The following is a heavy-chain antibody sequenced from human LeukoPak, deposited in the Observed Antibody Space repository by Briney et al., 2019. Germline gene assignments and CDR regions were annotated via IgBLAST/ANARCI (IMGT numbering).Heavy chain of an antibody. J-gene: IGHJ3*02. Sequence: SETLSLTCTVSGGSISSSYYYWGWIRQPPGKGLEWIGSIYSSGSTNYNPSLKSRVTISVDTSKNQFSLKLSSVTAADTAVYYCAKYNWNDSAFDIWGQGTMVTVSS. CDR1: GGSISSSYYY. V-gene: IGHV4-39*07. CDR2: IYSSGST. D-gene: IGHD1-1*01. CDR3: AKYNWNDSAFDI.